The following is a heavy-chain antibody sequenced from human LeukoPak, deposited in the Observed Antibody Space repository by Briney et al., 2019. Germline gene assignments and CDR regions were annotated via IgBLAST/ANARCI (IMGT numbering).Heavy chain of an antibody. CDR1: GGSFSGYY. Sequence: SETLSLTCAVYGGSFSGYYWSWIRQPPGKGLEGSGEINHSGSTNYNPSLKSRVTISVDTSKNQFSLTLSPVTAADTAVHYCARQSSRYCSGGSCYSGPFDYWGQGTLVTVSS. CDR2: INHSGST. D-gene: IGHD2-15*01. CDR3: ARQSSRYCSGGSCYSGPFDY. V-gene: IGHV4-34*01. J-gene: IGHJ4*02.